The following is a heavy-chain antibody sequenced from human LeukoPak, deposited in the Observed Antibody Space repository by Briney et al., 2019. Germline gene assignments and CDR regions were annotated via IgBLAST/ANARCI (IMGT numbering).Heavy chain of an antibody. CDR2: IKEDGSKK. J-gene: IGHJ4*02. CDR1: GFTLSSYW. CDR3: ARGGIQVSGTDEFDY. Sequence: GGSLRLSCGASGFTLSSYWMTWVRQAPGKGLEWVANIKEDGSKKYYVESVRGRFTISRDNAENSLYLQMNSLRAEDTAVYYCARGGIQVSGTDEFDYWGQGTLVTVSS. D-gene: IGHD6-19*01. V-gene: IGHV3-7*04.